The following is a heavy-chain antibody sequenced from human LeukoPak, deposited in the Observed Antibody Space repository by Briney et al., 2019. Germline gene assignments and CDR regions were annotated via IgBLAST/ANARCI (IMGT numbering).Heavy chain of an antibody. CDR3: ERASDVDTAEQLDY. Sequence: SETLSLTCTVSGGSISSYYWSWIRQPPGKGLEWIGYIYYSGSTNYNPSLKSRVTISVDTSKNQFSLKLSSVTAADTAVYYCERASDVDTAEQLDYWGQGTLVTVSS. CDR1: GGSISSYY. CDR2: IYYSGST. V-gene: IGHV4-59*01. J-gene: IGHJ4*02. D-gene: IGHD5-18*01.